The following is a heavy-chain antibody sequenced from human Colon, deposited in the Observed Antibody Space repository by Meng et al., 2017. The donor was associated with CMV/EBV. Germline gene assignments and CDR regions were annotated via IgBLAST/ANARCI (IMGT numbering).Heavy chain of an antibody. D-gene: IGHD5-12*01. CDR1: GFTFDDYG. V-gene: IGHV3-20*04. Sequence: GGSLRLSCAASGFTFDDYGMSWVRQAPGKGLEWVSGINWNGGSTGYADSVKGRFTISRDNAKNSLYLQMNSLRAEDTAVYYCAREDIVATEYYFDYWGQGTLVTVSS. CDR3: AREDIVATEYYFDY. CDR2: INWNGGST. J-gene: IGHJ4*02.